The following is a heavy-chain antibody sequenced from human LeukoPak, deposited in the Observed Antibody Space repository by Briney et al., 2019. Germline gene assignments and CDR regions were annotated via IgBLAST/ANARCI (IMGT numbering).Heavy chain of an antibody. CDR2: ILYEGSNK. Sequence: GGPLTLPCALSVFPLSSYAMHWVPPAPGKGLEWVADILYEGSNKHYAVSEKGRFNTTRDNSKNTLYLQMNSLRAEDTAVYYCARDWFWGRLCSSTSCTSGAFDIWGQGTMVTVSS. D-gene: IGHD2-2*01. CDR1: VFPLSSYA. CDR3: ARDWFWGRLCSSTSCTSGAFDI. J-gene: IGHJ3*02. V-gene: IGHV3-30*04.